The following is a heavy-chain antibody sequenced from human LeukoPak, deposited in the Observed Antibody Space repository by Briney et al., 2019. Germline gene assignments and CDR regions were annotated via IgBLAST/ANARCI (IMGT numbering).Heavy chain of an antibody. CDR1: GYTFNSYG. CDR2: ISAYNGYT. V-gene: IGHV1-18*01. Sequence: ASVKVSCKASGYTFNSYGISWVRQAPGQGLEWMGWISAYNGYTKYVQKLQGRVTMTTDTSTSTAYMELRSLRSDDTAVYYCARHRLPRIYYDTSGYYHDACDVWGQGTMVTVSS. D-gene: IGHD3-22*01. J-gene: IGHJ3*01. CDR3: ARHRLPRIYYDTSGYYHDACDV.